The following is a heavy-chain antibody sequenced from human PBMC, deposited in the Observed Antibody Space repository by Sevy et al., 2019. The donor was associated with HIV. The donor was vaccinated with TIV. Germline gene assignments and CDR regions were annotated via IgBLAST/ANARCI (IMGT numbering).Heavy chain of an antibody. CDR2: IKSKIDGETI. CDR3: ATAPGYYDSAPFDY. CDR1: GFTFSNAW. V-gene: IGHV3-15*01. D-gene: IGHD3-22*01. Sequence: GGSLRLSCAVSGFTFSNAWMNWVRQAPGTELQWVGLIKSKIDGETIDYVAPVKGRFTISRDDSTNTLYLQMNSLKTEDTGVYYCATAPGYYDSAPFDYWGPGTLVTVSS. J-gene: IGHJ4*02.